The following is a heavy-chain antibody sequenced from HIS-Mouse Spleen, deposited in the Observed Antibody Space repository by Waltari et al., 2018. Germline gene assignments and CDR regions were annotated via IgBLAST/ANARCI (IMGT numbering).Heavy chain of an antibody. D-gene: IGHD6-19*01. J-gene: IGHJ4*02. CDR3: AKASSGWLDY. V-gene: IGHV3-30*18. Sequence: QVQLVESGGGVVQPGRSLRLACAASGLSFRSHGMPGVRQDPGKGLEGVAVISYDGSNKYYADAVKGRFTISRDNSKNTLYLQMNSLRAEDTAVYYCAKASSGWLDYWGQGTLVTVSS. CDR2: ISYDGSNK. CDR1: GLSFRSHG.